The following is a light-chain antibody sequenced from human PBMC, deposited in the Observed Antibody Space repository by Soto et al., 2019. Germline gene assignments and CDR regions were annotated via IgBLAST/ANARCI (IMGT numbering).Light chain of an antibody. CDR1: QSVSSY. V-gene: IGKV3-11*01. J-gene: IGKJ4*01. CDR3: QQRSNWPPGLT. CDR2: DAS. Sequence: EIVLTQSPATLSLSPGERATLSCRASQSVSSYLIWYQQKPGQAPRLLIYDASNRATGIPARFSGSGSGTDFTLTIISLEPEDFAVYYCQQRSNWPPGLTFGGGTKVEIK.